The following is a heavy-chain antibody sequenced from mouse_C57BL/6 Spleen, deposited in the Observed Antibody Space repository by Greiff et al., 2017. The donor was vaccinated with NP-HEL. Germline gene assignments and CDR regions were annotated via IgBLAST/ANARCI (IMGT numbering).Heavy chain of an antibody. J-gene: IGHJ2*01. V-gene: IGHV1-72*01. Sequence: QVLLQQPGAELVKPGASVKLSCKASGYTFTSYWMHWVKQRPGRGLEWIGRIDPTSGGTKYNQKFKSKATLTVDKPSSTAYMQLSSLSSEDSAVYNCARGIRPYFDYWGPGTTVTVSS. CDR1: GYTFTSYW. D-gene: IGHD2-12*01. CDR2: IDPTSGGT. CDR3: ARGIRPYFDY.